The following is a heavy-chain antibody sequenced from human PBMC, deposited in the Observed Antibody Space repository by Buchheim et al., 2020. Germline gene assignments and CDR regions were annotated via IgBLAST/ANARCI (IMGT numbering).Heavy chain of an antibody. CDR2: IYYSGSN. CDR1: GGSISSGDYY. V-gene: IGHV4-30-4*01. D-gene: IGHD1-1*01. J-gene: IGHJ6*02. CDR3: ARDRGRGTYYYYGMDV. Sequence: QVQLQESGPGLAKPSQTLSLTCTVSGGSISSGDYYWSWIRQPPGKGLEWIGYIYYSGSNYYNPSHKSRVTISVDKSKHQISLKLSSVTAADTAVYYCARDRGRGTYYYYGMDVWGQGTT.